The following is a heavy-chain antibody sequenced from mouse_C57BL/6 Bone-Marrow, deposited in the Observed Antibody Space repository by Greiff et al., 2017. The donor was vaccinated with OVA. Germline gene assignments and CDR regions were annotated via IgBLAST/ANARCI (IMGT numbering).Heavy chain of an antibody. V-gene: IGHV5-4*01. Sequence: EVHLVESGGGLVKPGGSLKLSCAASGFTFSSYAMSWVRQTPEKRLEWVATISDGGSYTYYPDNVKGRFTISRDNAKNNLYLQMSHLKSEDTAMYYCARVGIPVYFGYWGQGTTLTVSS. CDR3: ARVGIPVYFGY. J-gene: IGHJ2*01. CDR2: ISDGGSYT. D-gene: IGHD3-3*01. CDR1: GFTFSSYA.